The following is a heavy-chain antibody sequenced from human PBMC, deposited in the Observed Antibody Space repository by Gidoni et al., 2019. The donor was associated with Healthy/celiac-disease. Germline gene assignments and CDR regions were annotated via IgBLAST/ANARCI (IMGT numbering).Heavy chain of an antibody. CDR1: GGSFRGYY. CDR2: INHSGST. CDR3: ARWLPLMGIFDY. Sequence: GAGLLKPSETLSLTCAVSGGSFRGYYWSWIRQPPGKGLEWIGEINHSGSTNYNPSLKSRFTISVDTAKNQFSLQLSSVTAADTAVYYCARWLPLMGIFDYWGQGTLVTVSS. D-gene: IGHD5-12*01. V-gene: IGHV4-34*01. J-gene: IGHJ4*02.